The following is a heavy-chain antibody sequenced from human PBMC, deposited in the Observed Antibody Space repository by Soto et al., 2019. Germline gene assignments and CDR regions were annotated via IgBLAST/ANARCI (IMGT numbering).Heavy chain of an antibody. CDR2: INHSGST. CDR3: ARGPTVHPSGYIARAHFDY. V-gene: IGHV4-34*01. D-gene: IGHD5-12*01. J-gene: IGHJ4*02. CDR1: GGSFSGYY. Sequence: SETLSLTCAVYGGSFSGYYWSWIRQPPGKGLEWIGEINHSGSTNYNPSIKSRITISVDTSKNQFSLKLSSVTAADTAVYYCARGPTVHPSGYIARAHFDYWGQGTLVTVSS.